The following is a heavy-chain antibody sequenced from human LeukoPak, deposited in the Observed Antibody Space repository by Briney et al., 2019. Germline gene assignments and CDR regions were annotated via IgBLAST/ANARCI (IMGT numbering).Heavy chain of an antibody. CDR3: AKDRAAAGTEPFDY. D-gene: IGHD6-13*01. V-gene: IGHV3-30*04. CDR2: ISYDGSNK. J-gene: IGHJ4*02. CDR1: GFTFSSYA. Sequence: QAGGSLRLSCAASGFTFSSYAMHWVRQAPGKGLEWVAVISYDGSNKYYADSVKGRFTISRDNSKNTLYLQMNSLRAEDTAVYYCAKDRAAAGTEPFDYWGQGTLVTVSS.